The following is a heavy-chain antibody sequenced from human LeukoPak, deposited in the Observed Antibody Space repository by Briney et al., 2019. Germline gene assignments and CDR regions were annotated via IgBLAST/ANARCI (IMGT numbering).Heavy chain of an antibody. D-gene: IGHD6-19*01. CDR3: ASIAVAGTKAPLDY. Sequence: GGSLRLSCAASGFTFSSYAMHWVRQAPGKGLEWVAVISYDGSNKYYADSVKGRFTISRDNSENTLYLQMNSLRAEDTAVYYCASIAVAGTKAPLDYWGQGTLVTVPS. CDR1: GFTFSSYA. CDR2: ISYDGSNK. V-gene: IGHV3-30-3*01. J-gene: IGHJ4*02.